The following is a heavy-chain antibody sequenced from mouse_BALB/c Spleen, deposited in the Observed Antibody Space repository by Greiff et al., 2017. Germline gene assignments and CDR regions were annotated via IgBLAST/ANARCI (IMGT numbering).Heavy chain of an antibody. CDR2: ISSGGST. J-gene: IGHJ1*01. D-gene: IGHD5-1*01. V-gene: IGHV5-6-5*01. CDR3: ARGESNWYFDV. CDR1: GFTFSSYA. Sequence: EVKVVESGGGLVKPGGSLKLSCAASGFTFSSYAMSWVRQTPEKRLEWVASISSGGSTYYPDSVKGRFTISRDNARNILYLQMSSLRSEDTAMYYCARGESNWYFDVWGAGTTVTVSS.